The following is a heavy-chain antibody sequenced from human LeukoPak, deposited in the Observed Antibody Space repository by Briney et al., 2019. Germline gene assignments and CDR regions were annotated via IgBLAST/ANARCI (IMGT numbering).Heavy chain of an antibody. CDR2: ISSSGNTI. Sequence: GGSLRLSCAASGFTFSSYSMNWVRQAPGKGLEWVSFISSSGNTIYYADSVKGRFTISRDNSKNTLYLQMNSLRAEDTAVYYCARTEQLDYWGQGTLVTVSS. V-gene: IGHV3-48*01. CDR3: ARTEQLDY. J-gene: IGHJ4*02. CDR1: GFTFSSYS. D-gene: IGHD6-13*01.